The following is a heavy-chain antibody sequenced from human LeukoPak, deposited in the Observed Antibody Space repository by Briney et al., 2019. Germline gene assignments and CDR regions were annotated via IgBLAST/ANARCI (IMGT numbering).Heavy chain of an antibody. CDR2: INPNSGGT. Sequence: ASVKVSCKASGYTFTGYYMHWVRQAPGQGLEWMGWINPNSGGTNYAQKFQGRVTMTRDTSISTAYMELSRLRSDDTAVYYCARGVDYDILTGYYTGDYWGQGTLVTVSS. D-gene: IGHD3-9*01. CDR1: GYTFTGYY. V-gene: IGHV1-2*02. J-gene: IGHJ4*02. CDR3: ARGVDYDILTGYYTGDY.